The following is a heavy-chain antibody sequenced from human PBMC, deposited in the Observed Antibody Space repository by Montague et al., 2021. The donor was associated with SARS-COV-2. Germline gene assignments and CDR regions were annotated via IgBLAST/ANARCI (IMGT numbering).Heavy chain of an antibody. CDR3: VRDPAPSGSGTFYDY. J-gene: IGHJ4*02. Sequence: SETLSLTCTVSGDSVSHDFWTWIRQPPGKGLEWIGYVYYSRSSSXXPSLRGRVSIAVGTSKNQFSLRLSTVTAADTAIYYCVRDPAPSGSGTFYDYWGQGTLVAVSS. V-gene: IGHV4-59*02. CDR1: GDSVSHDF. D-gene: IGHD1-26*01. CDR2: VYYSRSS.